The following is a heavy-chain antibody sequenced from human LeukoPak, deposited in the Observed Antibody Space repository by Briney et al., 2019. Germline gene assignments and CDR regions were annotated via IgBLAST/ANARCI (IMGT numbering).Heavy chain of an antibody. J-gene: IGHJ6*02. V-gene: IGHV3-66*01. CDR1: GFTVSSNY. CDR3: ARGLPHYHGMDV. CDR2: INTGGST. Sequence: GGSLRLSCAASGFTVSSNYISWVRQAPGKGLEWVSVINTGGSTYYAHSVEGRFTISRDNSKNTLYLQMNSLRGEDTAVCYCARGLPHYHGMDVWGQGTTVTVSS.